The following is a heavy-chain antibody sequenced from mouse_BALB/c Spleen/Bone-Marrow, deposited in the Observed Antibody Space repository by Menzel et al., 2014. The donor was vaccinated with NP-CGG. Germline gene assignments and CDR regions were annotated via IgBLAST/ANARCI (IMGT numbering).Heavy chain of an antibody. CDR2: IYYSSFP. D-gene: IGHD1-1*01. V-gene: IGHV3-1*02. CDR3: ARAGYYGSRSFNY. Sequence: ESGPDVVNSSQSLSLTCTVTGYSTTGAYNWPWIRQFPGNKLERMGYIYYSSFPNYHPSLKSRISLTRDSSKNQFSLQLDAVTTEATATYSCARAGYYGSRSFNYWGQFTTLTVAS. J-gene: IGHJ2*01. CDR1: GYSTTGAYN.